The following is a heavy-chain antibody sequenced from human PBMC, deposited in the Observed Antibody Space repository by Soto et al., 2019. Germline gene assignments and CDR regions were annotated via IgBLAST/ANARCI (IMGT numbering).Heavy chain of an antibody. Sequence: QVQLVESGGGVVQPGRSLRLSCAASGFTFSSYAMHWVRQAPGKGLEWVAGISYDGSNKYYADSVKGRFTISRDNSKNTLYLQMNSLRAEDTAVYYCARDPHIAAADNYYFDYWGQGTLVTVSS. CDR1: GFTFSSYA. J-gene: IGHJ4*02. CDR2: ISYDGSNK. V-gene: IGHV3-30-3*01. D-gene: IGHD6-13*01. CDR3: ARDPHIAAADNYYFDY.